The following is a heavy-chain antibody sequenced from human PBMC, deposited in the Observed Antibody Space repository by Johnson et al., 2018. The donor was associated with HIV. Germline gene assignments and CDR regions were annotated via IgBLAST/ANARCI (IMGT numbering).Heavy chain of an antibody. D-gene: IGHD2-2*01. V-gene: IGHV3-66*02. J-gene: IGHJ3*02. CDR2: IYCGGRT. CDR1: GFSVSSNY. Sequence: VQLVESGGGLVQPGGSLRLSCSASGFSVSSNYMSWVRQAPGKGLAWVSSIYCGGRTYYADSVKGRFSISRDNSKNTLYLQMNSLRAEDTAVYYCARVAPAHDAFDIWGQGTMVTVSS. CDR3: ARVAPAHDAFDI.